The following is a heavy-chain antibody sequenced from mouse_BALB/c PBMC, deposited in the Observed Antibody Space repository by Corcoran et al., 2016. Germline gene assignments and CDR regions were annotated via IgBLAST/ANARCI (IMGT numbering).Heavy chain of an antibody. V-gene: IGHV1S56*01. CDR3: ARGIRFYWYFDV. Sequence: QVQLQLSGPELVRPGALVKISCKAFGYTFTSNAINWVKQRPGQGIEWIGWIYPGDGSTKYNEKFKCKATLTAVKSSSTAYMQLSSLTSEDSAVYFCARGIRFYWYFDVWGAGTAVTVSS. CDR2: IYPGDGST. J-gene: IGHJ1*01. CDR1: GYTFTSNA.